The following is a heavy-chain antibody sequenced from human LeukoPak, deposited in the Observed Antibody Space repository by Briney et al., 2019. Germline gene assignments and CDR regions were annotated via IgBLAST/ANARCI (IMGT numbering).Heavy chain of an antibody. J-gene: IGHJ4*02. Sequence: GGSLRLSCAASGFSFNSAAMTWVRQAPGKGLEWVSLVSSSGANTYYADSVKGRFTISRDNSKNTVYLQMNSLRAEDTAIYYCAKDIQGSYWGREPWSPSPQ. V-gene: IGHV3-23*01. D-gene: IGHD2-21*01. CDR1: GFSFNSAA. CDR2: VSSSGANT. CDR3: AKDIQGSY.